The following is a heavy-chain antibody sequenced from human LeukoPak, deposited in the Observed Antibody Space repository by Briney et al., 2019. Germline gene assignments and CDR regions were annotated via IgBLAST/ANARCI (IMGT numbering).Heavy chain of an antibody. CDR3: SRGRADGYSGYDFGDY. CDR2: INPNSGGT. V-gene: IGHV1-2*02. J-gene: IGHJ4*02. D-gene: IGHD5-12*01. CDR1: GYTFTGYY. Sequence: ASVKVSCKASGYTFTGYYMHWVRQPPGQGLEWMGWINPNSGGTDYAQKFQGRVTMARDTSISTAYMELSSLTSDDTAVYYCSRGRADGYSGYDFGDYWGQGTLVTVSS.